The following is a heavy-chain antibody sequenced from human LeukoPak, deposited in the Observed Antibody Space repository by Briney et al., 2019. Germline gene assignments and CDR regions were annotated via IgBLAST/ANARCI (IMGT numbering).Heavy chain of an antibody. V-gene: IGHV4-59*01. CDR1: GGSISSYY. J-gene: IGHJ6*02. CDR2: IYYSGST. D-gene: IGHD6-19*01. CDR3: ARVTAVYYGMDV. Sequence: SEAPSLTCTVSGGSISSYYWSWIRQPPGKGLEWIGYIYYSGSTNYNPSLKSRVTISVDTSKNQFSLKLSSVTAADTAVYYCARVTAVYYGMDVWGQGTTVTVSS.